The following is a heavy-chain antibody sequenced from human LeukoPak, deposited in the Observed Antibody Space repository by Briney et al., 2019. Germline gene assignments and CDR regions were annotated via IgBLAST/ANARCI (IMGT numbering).Heavy chain of an antibody. V-gene: IGHV1-18*04. CDR2: ISAYNGNT. CDR1: GYTFTSYG. CDR3: ARDLPGITMVRGVIITAGY. J-gene: IGHJ4*02. Sequence: ASVKVSCKASGYTFTSYGISWVRQAPGQGLEWMGWISAYNGNTNYAQKLQGRVTMTTDTSTSTAYMELRSLRSDDTAVYYCARDLPGITMVRGVIITAGYWGQGTLVTVSS. D-gene: IGHD3-10*01.